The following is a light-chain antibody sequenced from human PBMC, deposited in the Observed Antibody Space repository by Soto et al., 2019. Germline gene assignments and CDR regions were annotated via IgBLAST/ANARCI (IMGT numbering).Light chain of an antibody. CDR3: HQYLSYPYT. CDR1: QGISSF. Sequence: AIRMTQSPSSISASTGDRVTITCRASQGISSFLAWYQQKPGKAPKLLIYAAATLQRGAPSRFSASGSGTDFTLTISRLQSVDFATYFCHQYLSYPYTFGQGTKLE. V-gene: IGKV1-8*01. CDR2: AAA. J-gene: IGKJ2*01.